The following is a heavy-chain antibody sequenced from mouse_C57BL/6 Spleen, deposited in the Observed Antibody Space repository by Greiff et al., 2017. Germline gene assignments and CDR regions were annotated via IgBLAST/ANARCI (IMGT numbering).Heavy chain of an antibody. CDR2: IDPSDSYT. V-gene: IGHV1-50*01. CDR3: ARYDGYARLAY. J-gene: IGHJ3*01. Sequence: QVQLQQPGAELVKPGASVKLSCKASGYTFTSYWMQWVKQRPGQGLEWIGEIDPSDSYTNYNQKFKGKATLTVDTSSSTAYMQLSSLTSENSAVYYGARYDGYARLAYWGQGTLVTVSA. CDR1: GYTFTSYW. D-gene: IGHD2-3*01.